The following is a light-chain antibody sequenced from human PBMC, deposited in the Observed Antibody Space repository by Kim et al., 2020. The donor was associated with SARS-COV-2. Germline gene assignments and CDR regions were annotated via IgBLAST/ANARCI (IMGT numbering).Light chain of an antibody. CDR1: QDIGND. V-gene: IGKV1-17*01. Sequence: ASVGDRVTITCRASQDIGNDLGWYQQKPGRAPKRLIYGASNLQSGVPSRFSGSGSETEVTLTINSLQPEDFATYFCLQHRTYPITFGQGTRLEIK. CDR2: GAS. J-gene: IGKJ5*01. CDR3: LQHRTYPIT.